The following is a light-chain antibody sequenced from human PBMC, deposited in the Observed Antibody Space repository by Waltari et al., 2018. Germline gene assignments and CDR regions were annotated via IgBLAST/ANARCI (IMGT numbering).Light chain of an antibody. CDR1: QSIVKY. V-gene: IGKV3-20*01. Sequence: ETVLTQSSGTLSLSPGGRATLSGRASQSIVKYLVWYQQKPGQAPRLRIYAASSRATGVPDRFSGSGSGTDFSLTISRLEPEDFAVYYCQNHERLPATFGQGTKVESK. CDR2: AAS. CDR3: QNHERLPAT. J-gene: IGKJ1*01.